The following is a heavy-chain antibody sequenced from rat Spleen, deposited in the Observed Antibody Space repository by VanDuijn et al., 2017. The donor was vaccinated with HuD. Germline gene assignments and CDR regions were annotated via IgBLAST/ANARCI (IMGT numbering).Heavy chain of an antibody. Sequence: EVQLVESGGGLVQPGRSLKLSCAASGFTFSDYGVAWVRQAPTTGLEWVATISYDGSSTYYRDSVKGRFTISRDNAKSTLYLQMDSLRSEDTATYYCATQRNLNWFPYWGQGTLVTVSS. J-gene: IGHJ3*01. CDR2: ISYDGSST. CDR3: ATQRNLNWFPY. CDR1: GFTFSDYG. V-gene: IGHV5-29*01.